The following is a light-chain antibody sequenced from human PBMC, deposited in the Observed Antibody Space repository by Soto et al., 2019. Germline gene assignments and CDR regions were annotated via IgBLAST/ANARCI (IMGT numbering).Light chain of an antibody. J-gene: IGKJ3*01. Sequence: EIVLTQSPGTLSLSPGERATLSCRASQGVSTSYLAWYQKKPGQAPMLLVYAASSRATGIPDRFSGSGSGTDFTLTIRRLEPEDFAVYYCHQCVNSQSTFGPGTKLDLK. CDR1: QGVSTSY. V-gene: IGKV3-20*01. CDR2: AAS. CDR3: HQCVNSQST.